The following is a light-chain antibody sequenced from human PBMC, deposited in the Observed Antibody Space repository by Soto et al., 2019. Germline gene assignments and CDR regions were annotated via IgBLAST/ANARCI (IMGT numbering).Light chain of an antibody. Sequence: EIVMTQSPATLSVSPGERATLSCRASQSVSSNLAWYQQKPGQAPRLLIYGASTRATGIPARFSGSGSGTEFTLTISRLQSEDFAVYYCQQYNNWPPFLTFGPGTKVDIK. CDR3: QQYNNWPPFLT. CDR1: QSVSSN. CDR2: GAS. J-gene: IGKJ3*01. V-gene: IGKV3-15*01.